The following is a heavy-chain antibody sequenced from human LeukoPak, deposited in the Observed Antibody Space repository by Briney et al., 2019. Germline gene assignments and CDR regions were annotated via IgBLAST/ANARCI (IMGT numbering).Heavy chain of an antibody. D-gene: IGHD5-12*01. Sequence: GGSLRLSCAASGFTFSSYSMNWVRQAPGKGLEWVSSISSSGSYIYYADSVKGRFTISRDNAKYSLYLQMNSLRAEDTAVYYCASSRAPYGGYDFDYWGQGSLVTVSS. J-gene: IGHJ4*02. CDR1: GFTFSSYS. CDR3: ASSRAPYGGYDFDY. CDR2: ISSSGSYI. V-gene: IGHV3-21*01.